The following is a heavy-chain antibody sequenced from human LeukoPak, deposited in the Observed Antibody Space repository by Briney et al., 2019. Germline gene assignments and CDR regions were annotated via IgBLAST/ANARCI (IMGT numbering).Heavy chain of an antibody. D-gene: IGHD3-3*01. V-gene: IGHV4-4*07. CDR1: GGSISSYY. CDR3: ARGVRITIFGAAKTPYYYYYMDV. J-gene: IGHJ6*03. Sequence: SETLSLTCTVSGGSISSYYWSWIRQPAGKGLEWIGRIYTSGSTNYNPSLKSRVTMSVDTSKNQFSLKLSSVTAADTAVYYCARGVRITIFGAAKTPYYYYYMDVWGKGTTVTVSS. CDR2: IYTSGST.